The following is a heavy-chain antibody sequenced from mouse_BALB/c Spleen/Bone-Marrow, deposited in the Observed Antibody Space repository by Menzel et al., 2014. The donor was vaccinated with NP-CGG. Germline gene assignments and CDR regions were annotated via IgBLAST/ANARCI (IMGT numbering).Heavy chain of an antibody. Sequence: QVQLQQSDAELAKPGASVKISCKASGYTFTDHAIHWVKQKPEQGLEWIGCISPGNGAIKYNEKFRGKATLTADKSSSTAYMQLNSLTSEDSAVYFCLKRRYYAMDYWGQGTSVTVSS. V-gene: IGHV1S53*02. CDR1: GYTFTDHA. D-gene: IGHD1-2*01. CDR2: ISPGNGAI. CDR3: LKRRYYAMDY. J-gene: IGHJ4*01.